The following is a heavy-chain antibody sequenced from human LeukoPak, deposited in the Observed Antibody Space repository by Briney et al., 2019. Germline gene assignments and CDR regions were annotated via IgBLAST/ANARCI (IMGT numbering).Heavy chain of an antibody. Sequence: GGSLRLSCVDSGFTFSRYSMSWVRQAPGQGLGWVANISQDGGEKYSVDSVKGRFTISRDNVKNSLYLQMNSLRVEDTAVYYCARYYYYYMDVWGKGTTVTVSS. CDR1: GFTFSRYS. CDR2: ISQDGGEK. D-gene: IGHD3-10*01. CDR3: ARYYYYYMDV. J-gene: IGHJ6*03. V-gene: IGHV3-7*01.